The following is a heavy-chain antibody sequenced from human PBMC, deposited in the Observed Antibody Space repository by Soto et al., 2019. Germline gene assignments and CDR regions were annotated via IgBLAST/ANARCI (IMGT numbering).Heavy chain of an antibody. Sequence: QMQLVQSGAEVKKPGSSVKVSCKASGGTFGNLGISWLRQAPGQGLEWMGGTIPIFDTPHYAEKFRDRLTITADATSTAYMELTSLSTDDTANYYCARDREDGSGTKYTGFDSWGQGTLVTVSS. CDR2: TIPIFDTP. CDR1: GGTFGNLG. D-gene: IGHD3-10*01. CDR3: ARDREDGSGTKYTGFDS. J-gene: IGHJ5*01. V-gene: IGHV1-69*01.